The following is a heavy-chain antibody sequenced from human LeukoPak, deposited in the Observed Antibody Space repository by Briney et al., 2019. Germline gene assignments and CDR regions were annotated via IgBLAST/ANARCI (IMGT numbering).Heavy chain of an antibody. V-gene: IGHV4-59*08. CDR1: SGSISSSY. CDR3: ARRPAGTSFDI. D-gene: IGHD1-7*01. CDR2: IYYSGNT. Sequence: SETLSLTCTVPSGSISSSYWSWIRQPPGKGLEWIGYIYYSGNTNYNPSLKSRVTISVDTSKNQFSLKLSSVTAADTAVYYCARRPAGTSFDIWGQGTMVTVSS. J-gene: IGHJ3*02.